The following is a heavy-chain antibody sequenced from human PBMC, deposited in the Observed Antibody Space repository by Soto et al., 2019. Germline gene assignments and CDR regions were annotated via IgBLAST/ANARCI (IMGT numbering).Heavy chain of an antibody. J-gene: IGHJ4*02. CDR3: ARYPPPPDY. CDR2: ISAYNGNT. V-gene: IGHV1-18*01. CDR1: GYTFASYA. Sequence: QVQLVQSGAEVKKPGASVKVSCKASGYTFASYAISWMRQAPGQGLEWMGWISAYNGNTNYAQKLQGRVTMTTDTSSSKAYMELRSLRSDYTAVYYCARYPPPPDYWGQGTLFTVCS.